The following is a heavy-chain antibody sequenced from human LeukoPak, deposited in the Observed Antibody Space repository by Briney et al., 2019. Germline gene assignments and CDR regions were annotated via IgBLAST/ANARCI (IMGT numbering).Heavy chain of an antibody. J-gene: IGHJ4*02. CDR1: GFTFSPYS. V-gene: IGHV3-48*04. D-gene: IGHD5-24*01. Sequence: GGSLRLSCAASGFTFSPYSMNWVRQAPGKGLEWVSYIVGSSSTIYYADSVKGRFTISRDNAKNSLYLQMNSLRAEDTAVYYCARSNGCLDYWGQGTLVTVSS. CDR2: IVGSSSTI. CDR3: ARSNGCLDY.